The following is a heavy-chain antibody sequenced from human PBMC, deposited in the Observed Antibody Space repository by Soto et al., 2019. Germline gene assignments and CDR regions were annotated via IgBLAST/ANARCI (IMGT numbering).Heavy chain of an antibody. Sequence: GGSLRLSCAASGFTFDDYTMHWVRQAPGKGLEWVSLISWDGGSTYYADSVKGRFTISGDNSKNSLYLQMNSLRTEDTALYYCAKGAYYYDSSGYAIDYWGQGTLVTVSS. J-gene: IGHJ4*02. CDR1: GFTFDDYT. V-gene: IGHV3-43*01. D-gene: IGHD3-22*01. CDR3: AKGAYYYDSSGYAIDY. CDR2: ISWDGGST.